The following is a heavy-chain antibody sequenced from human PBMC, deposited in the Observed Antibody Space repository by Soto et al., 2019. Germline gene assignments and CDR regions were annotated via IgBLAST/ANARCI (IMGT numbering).Heavy chain of an antibody. Sequence: GGYLLLPCAALGFTFSSYALQWGLQPPDKRMEWGALISYDGSNKYYADSVKGRFTISRDNSKNTLYLQMNSLRAEDTAVYYCARHKRDLRFLLWSYYFDYRGQGTLVTVSS. CDR1: GFTFSSYA. D-gene: IGHD3-3*01. CDR3: ARHKRDLRFLLWSYYFDY. J-gene: IGHJ4*02. CDR2: ISYDGSNK. V-gene: IGHV3-30-3*01.